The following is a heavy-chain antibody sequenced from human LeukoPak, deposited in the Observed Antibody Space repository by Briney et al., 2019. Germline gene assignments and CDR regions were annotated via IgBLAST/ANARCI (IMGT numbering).Heavy chain of an antibody. CDR2: IWYDGSNK. J-gene: IGHJ6*02. D-gene: IGHD4-17*01. V-gene: IGHV3-33*01. CDR1: GFTFSSYG. Sequence: GGSLRLSCAASGFTFSSYGMHWVRQAPGKGLEWVAVIWYDGSNKCYADSVKGRFTISRDNSKNTLYLQMNSLRAEDTAVYYCARDIFPYGDYGHYGMDVWGQGTTVTVSS. CDR3: ARDIFPYGDYGHYGMDV.